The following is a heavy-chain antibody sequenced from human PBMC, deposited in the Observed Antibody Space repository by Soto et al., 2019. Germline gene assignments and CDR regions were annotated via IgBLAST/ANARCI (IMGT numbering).Heavy chain of an antibody. CDR3: ARDTKLLWFGGEFDY. CDR2: ISSSSSYI. CDR1: GFTFSSYS. Sequence: EVQLVESGGGLVKPGGSLRLSCAASGFTFSSYSMNWVRQAPGKGLEWVSSISSSSSYIYYADSVKGRFIIARDNAKNSLYLQMNSLRAEDTAVYYCARDTKLLWFGGEFDYWGQGALVTVSS. J-gene: IGHJ4*02. D-gene: IGHD3-10*01. V-gene: IGHV3-21*01.